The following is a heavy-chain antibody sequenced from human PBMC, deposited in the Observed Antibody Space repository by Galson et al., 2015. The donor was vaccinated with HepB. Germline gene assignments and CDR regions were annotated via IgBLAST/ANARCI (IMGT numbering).Heavy chain of an antibody. V-gene: IGHV3-7*03. J-gene: IGHJ4*02. CDR2: IKQAGSAK. D-gene: IGHD3-10*01. CDR1: EFTFSIYW. CDR3: VRSEVGRFGTYYFDY. Sequence: SLRLSCAASEFTFSIYWMTWVRQAPGKGLEWVADIKQAGSAKYYVDSVKGRFTISRDNAKNSLFLQMNSLRAEDTAVYYCVRSEVGRFGTYYFDYWGQGTLVTVSS.